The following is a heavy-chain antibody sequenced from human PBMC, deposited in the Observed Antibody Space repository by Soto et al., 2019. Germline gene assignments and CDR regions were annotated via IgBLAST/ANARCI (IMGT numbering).Heavy chain of an antibody. V-gene: IGHV5-51*01. Sequence: GESLKISCKGSGYSFTSYWIGWVRQMPGKGLEWMGTIYPGDSDTRYSPSFQGQVTISADKSISTAYLQWSSLKASDTAMYYCARLGGSSGWYYAFDWFDPWGQGTLVTVSS. CDR3: ARLGGSSGWYYAFDWFDP. CDR2: IYPGDSDT. J-gene: IGHJ5*02. CDR1: GYSFTSYW. D-gene: IGHD6-19*01.